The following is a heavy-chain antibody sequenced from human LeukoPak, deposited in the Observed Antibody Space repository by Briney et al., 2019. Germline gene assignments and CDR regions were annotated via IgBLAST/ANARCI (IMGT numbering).Heavy chain of an antibody. CDR1: GGSFSGYY. CDR2: INHSGST. D-gene: IGHD3-10*01. CDR3: ARGSATGSYYYYMDV. J-gene: IGHJ6*03. V-gene: IGHV4-34*01. Sequence: SETLSLTCAVYGGSFSGYYWSWIRQPPGKGLEWIGEINHSGSTNYNPSLKGRVTISVDTSKNQFSLKLSSVTAADTAVYYCARGSATGSYYYYMDVWGKGTTVTVSS.